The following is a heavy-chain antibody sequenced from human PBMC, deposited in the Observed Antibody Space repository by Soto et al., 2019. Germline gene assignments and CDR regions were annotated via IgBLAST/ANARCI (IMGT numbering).Heavy chain of an antibody. CDR1: GLSLSNGRLG. CDR3: VLTQGSSRTDSYLASFDT. V-gene: IGHV2-26*01. Sequence: SGPTLVNPTETLTLTCTVSGLSLSNGRLGVSWIRQPPGKALEWLAHIFSNDDKSYSTSLKSRLTISKDTSRSQVVLTMTNMDPVDSGTYYSVLTQGSSRTDSYLASFDTWGQGTLVTVSS. D-gene: IGHD2-2*01. J-gene: IGHJ5*02. CDR2: IFSNDDK.